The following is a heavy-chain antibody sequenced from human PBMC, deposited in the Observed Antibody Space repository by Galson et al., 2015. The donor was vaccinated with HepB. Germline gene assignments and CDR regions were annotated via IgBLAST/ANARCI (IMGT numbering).Heavy chain of an antibody. D-gene: IGHD6-19*01. J-gene: IGHJ5*02. CDR2: ISSSSSTI. CDR3: ARRIAVAGTRLAFDP. Sequence: SLRLSCAASGFTFSSYSMNWVRQAPGKGLEWVSYISSSSSTIYYADSVKGRFTISRDNAKNSLYLQMNSLRAEDTAVYYCARRIAVAGTRLAFDPWGQGTLVTVSS. V-gene: IGHV3-48*01. CDR1: GFTFSSYS.